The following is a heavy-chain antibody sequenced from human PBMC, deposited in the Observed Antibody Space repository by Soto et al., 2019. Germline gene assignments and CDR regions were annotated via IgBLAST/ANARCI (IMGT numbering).Heavy chain of an antibody. V-gene: IGHV2-26*01. J-gene: IGHJ3*02. Sequence: QVTLKESGPVLVKPTETLTLTCTVSGFSLSNARMSVSWIRQPPGKALEWLAHIFSNDEKSYSTSLKSRLTISKDTSKSQVVLTMTNMDPVDTATYYCARMREDTAMVTVPDAFDIWGQGTMVTVSS. CDR3: ARMREDTAMVTVPDAFDI. D-gene: IGHD5-18*01. CDR2: IFSNDEK. CDR1: GFSLSNARMS.